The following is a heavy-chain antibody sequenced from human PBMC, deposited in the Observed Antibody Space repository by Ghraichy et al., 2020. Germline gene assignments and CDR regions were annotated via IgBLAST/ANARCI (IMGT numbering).Heavy chain of an antibody. D-gene: IGHD6-13*01. CDR2: ISGSGGST. V-gene: IGHV3-23*01. J-gene: IGHJ4*02. CDR3: AKDGTYSSSWSSYFDY. Sequence: GGSLRLSCAASGFTFSSYAMSWVRQAPGKGLEWVSAISGSGGSTYYADSVKGRFTISRDNSKNTLYLQMNSLRAEDTAVYYCAKDGTYSSSWSSYFDYWGQGTLVTVSS. CDR1: GFTFSSYA.